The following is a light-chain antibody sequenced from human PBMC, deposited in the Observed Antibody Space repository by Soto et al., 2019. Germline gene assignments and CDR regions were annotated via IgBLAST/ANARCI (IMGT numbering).Light chain of an antibody. CDR2: GAS. V-gene: IGKV3-20*01. J-gene: IGKJ2*01. CDR3: QQYGSSSYT. Sequence: EIVLTQSPGTLSLSPGERGTISCRASQSVSSSYLAWYQQKPGQAPRLLIYGASGRATGIPDRFSGSGSGTDFTLTISRLESEDFAVYYCQQYGSSSYTFGQGTKLEIK. CDR1: QSVSSSY.